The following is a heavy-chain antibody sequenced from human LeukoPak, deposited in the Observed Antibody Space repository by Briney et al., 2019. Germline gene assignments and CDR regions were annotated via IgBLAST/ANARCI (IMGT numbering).Heavy chain of an antibody. J-gene: IGHJ6*03. Sequence: PGGSLRLSCEASGFTFTTYSMTWVRQAPGKGLEWVSIISSGSSAIFSADALKGRFTISRDDAKNLLYLDMNSLRAEDTAVYYCAKDGGYSGYDSRDYYYYYMDVWGKGTTVTISS. V-gene: IGHV3-21*01. D-gene: IGHD5-12*01. CDR2: ISSGSSAI. CDR1: GFTFTTYS. CDR3: AKDGGYSGYDSRDYYYYYMDV.